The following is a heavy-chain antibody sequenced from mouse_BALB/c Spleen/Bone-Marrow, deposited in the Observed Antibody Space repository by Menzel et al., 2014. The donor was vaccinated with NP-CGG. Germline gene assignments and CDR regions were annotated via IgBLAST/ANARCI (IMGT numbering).Heavy chain of an antibody. CDR1: GYSFTGYN. V-gene: IGHV1-39*01. CDR3: ARSWVNYFDY. CDR2: IDPYSGGT. D-gene: IGHD2-1*01. J-gene: IGHJ2*01. Sequence: LVESGPELEKPGASVKISCKASGYSFTGYNMNWVKQSNGKSLEWIGDIDPYSGGTSYNQKFKGKATLTVDKSSSTAYMQLKSLTSEDSAVYYCARSWVNYFDYWGQGTTLTVSS.